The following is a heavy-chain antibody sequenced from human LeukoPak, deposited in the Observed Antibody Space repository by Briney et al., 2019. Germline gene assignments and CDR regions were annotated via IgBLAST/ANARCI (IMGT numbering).Heavy chain of an antibody. J-gene: IGHJ5*02. CDR2: ISGSGGST. CDR3: AKLNDYYGSGSSRFDP. D-gene: IGHD3-10*01. V-gene: IGHV3-23*01. CDR1: GFTLSDYY. Sequence: GGSLRLSCAASGFTLSDYYMSWFRLAPGKGLEWVSAISGSGGSTYYADSAKGRFTISRDNSKNTLYLQMNSLRAEDTAVYYCAKLNDYYGSGSSRFDPWGQGTLVTVSS.